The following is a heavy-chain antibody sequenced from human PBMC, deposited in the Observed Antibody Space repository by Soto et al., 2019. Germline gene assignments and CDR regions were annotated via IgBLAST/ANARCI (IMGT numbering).Heavy chain of an antibody. V-gene: IGHV3-23*01. CDR3: AKRGGYFGWLFAY. Sequence: EVQLLESGGGLVQPGGSLRLSCAASGFTFSSYAMSWVRQAPGKGLEWVSAISGSGGSTYYADSVKGRFTISRDNXKNTLYLQLNSLRAEDTAGYYCAKRGGYFGWLFAYWGQGTLVTVSS. CDR2: ISGSGGST. CDR1: GFTFSSYA. J-gene: IGHJ4*02. D-gene: IGHD3-9*01.